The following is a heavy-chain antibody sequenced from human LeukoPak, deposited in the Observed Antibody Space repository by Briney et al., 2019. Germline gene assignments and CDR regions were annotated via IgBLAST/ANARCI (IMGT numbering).Heavy chain of an antibody. D-gene: IGHD6-13*01. CDR1: GYSFTSYW. CDR2: IYPGDSDT. J-gene: IGHJ4*02. CDR3: ARHTNPGYSSSWYFDY. V-gene: IGHV5-51*01. Sequence: GESLKISCKGSGYSFTSYWIGWVRQMPGKGLEWMGIIYPGDSDTRYSPSFQGQVTISADKSISTAYLQWSSPKASDTAMYYCARHTNPGYSSSWYFDYWGQGTLVTVSS.